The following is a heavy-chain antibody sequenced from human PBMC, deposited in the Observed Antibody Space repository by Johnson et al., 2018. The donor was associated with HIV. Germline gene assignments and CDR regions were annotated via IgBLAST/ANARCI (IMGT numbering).Heavy chain of an antibody. CDR2: IRYNGSNT. CDR1: GFSFSRFW. Sequence: QVQLMESGGGLIQPGGSLRLSCAASGFSFSRFWMSWVRQAPGKGLEWVAFIRYNGSNTYYADSVKGRFTISRDNSKNTLYLQMNSLRAEDTAVYYCAALTGTDAFDIWGQGTMVTVSS. J-gene: IGHJ3*02. CDR3: AALTGTDAFDI. V-gene: IGHV3-30*02. D-gene: IGHD7-27*01.